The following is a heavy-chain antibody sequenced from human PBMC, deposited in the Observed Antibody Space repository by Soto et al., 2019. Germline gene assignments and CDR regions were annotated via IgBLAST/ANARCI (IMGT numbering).Heavy chain of an antibody. D-gene: IGHD3-10*01. J-gene: IGHJ5*02. Sequence: GGSLRLSCAASGFTFSDYYMSWIRQAPGKGLEWVSYISSSGSTIYYADSVKGRFTISRDNAKNSLDLQMNSLRAEDTAVYYCARALHELTQDYYGSGSIFPRFNWFDPWGQGTLVTVSS. V-gene: IGHV3-11*01. CDR3: ARALHELTQDYYGSGSIFPRFNWFDP. CDR1: GFTFSDYY. CDR2: ISSSGSTI.